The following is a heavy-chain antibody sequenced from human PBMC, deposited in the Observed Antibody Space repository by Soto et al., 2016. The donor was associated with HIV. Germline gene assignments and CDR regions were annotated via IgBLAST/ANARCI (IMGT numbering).Heavy chain of an antibody. CDR1: GGSISSSSDY. V-gene: IGHV4-39*01. Sequence: QVQLQESGPGLVKPSETLSLTCTVSGGSISSSSDYWGWIRQPPGKGLEWIGSIYYSGRTYYNPSLKSRLTISVDTSKNQFSLKLSSVTAADTAVFYXARVRVSGPIVWGQGTLVTVSS. CDR3: ARVRVSGPIV. J-gene: IGHJ4*02. CDR2: IYYSGRT. D-gene: IGHD6-19*01.